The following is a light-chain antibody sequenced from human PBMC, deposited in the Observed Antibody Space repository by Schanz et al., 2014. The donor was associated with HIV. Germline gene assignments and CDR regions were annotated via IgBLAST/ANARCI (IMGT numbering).Light chain of an antibody. J-gene: IGLJ1*01. CDR3: SSYAGRYNYFV. CDR1: SSDIGGSKN. Sequence: QSALTQPPSASGSPGQSVTISCTGTSSDIGGSKNFFWYQQQPGKAPKLIIYEGTKRPLGVPDRFSGSKSGNTASLTVSGLQAEDEADYYCSSYAGRYNYFVFGTGTKLTVL. V-gene: IGLV2-8*01. CDR2: EGT.